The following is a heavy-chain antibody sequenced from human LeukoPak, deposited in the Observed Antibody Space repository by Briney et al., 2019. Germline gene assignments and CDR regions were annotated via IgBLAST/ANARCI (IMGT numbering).Heavy chain of an antibody. J-gene: IGHJ4*02. CDR2: ISSSSSYI. CDR3: ARVSSGYDQTTDFDY. D-gene: IGHD5-12*01. V-gene: IGHV3-21*01. CDR1: GFTFSSYS. Sequence: GGPLRLSCAASGFTFSSYSMNWVRQAPGRGLEWVSSISSSSSYIYYADSVKGRFTISRDNAKNSPYLQMNSLRAEDTAVYYCARVSSGYDQTTDFDYWGQGTLVTVSS.